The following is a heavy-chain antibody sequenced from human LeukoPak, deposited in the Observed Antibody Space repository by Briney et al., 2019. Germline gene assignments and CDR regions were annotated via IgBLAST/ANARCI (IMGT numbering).Heavy chain of an antibody. J-gene: IGHJ4*02. V-gene: IGHV3-21*01. D-gene: IGHD6-6*01. Sequence: GGSLRLSCAASGFTFSSNSMNWVRQPPGKGLEWVSSIDSSGRDTYYAGSVKGRFTISRDNAKNSLYLQMNSLRAEDTAVYYCARELAARQDLDYWGQGTLVTVSS. CDR3: ARELAARQDLDY. CDR1: GFTFSSNS. CDR2: IDSSGRDT.